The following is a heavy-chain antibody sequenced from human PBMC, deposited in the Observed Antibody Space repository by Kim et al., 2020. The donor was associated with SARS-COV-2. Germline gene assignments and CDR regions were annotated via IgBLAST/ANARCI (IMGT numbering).Heavy chain of an antibody. J-gene: IGHJ6*02. CDR2: ISYDGSNK. CDR1: GFTFSSYA. Sequence: GSLRLSCAASGFTFSSYAMHWVRQAPGKGLEWVAVISYDGSNKYYADSVKGRFTISRDNSKNTLYLQMNSLRAEDTAVYYCARDRNYYDSSGYYYPRYYYYYGMDAWGQGTTVTVSS. CDR3: ARDRNYYDSSGYYYPRYYYYYGMDA. D-gene: IGHD3-22*01. V-gene: IGHV3-30-3*01.